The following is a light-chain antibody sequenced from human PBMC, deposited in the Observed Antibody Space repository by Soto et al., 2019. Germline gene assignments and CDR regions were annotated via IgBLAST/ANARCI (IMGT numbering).Light chain of an antibody. CDR1: QSFSTNY. CDR2: GAS. J-gene: IGKJ2*01. V-gene: IGKV3-20*01. CDR3: QQYASSMVYT. Sequence: EIVLTQSPGTLSLSPGESATLSCRASQSFSTNYLAWYQHKAGQAPRLLIYGASTRATGIPDRFSGSGSGTDYTLTISRLEPGDFAVYYCQQYASSMVYTFGQGTKLEVK.